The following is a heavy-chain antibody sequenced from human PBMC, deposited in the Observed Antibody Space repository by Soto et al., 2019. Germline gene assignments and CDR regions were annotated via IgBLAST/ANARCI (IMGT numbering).Heavy chain of an antibody. CDR2: INSDGSTT. CDR3: ARIDFWSGMDV. J-gene: IGHJ6*02. V-gene: IGHV3-74*01. Sequence: GGSLRLSCAASGFSFSNYWMHWVRQAPGEGLVWVSRINSDGSTTTYADSVKGRFTISRDNAKNTLYLQMNSLRAEDTAVYYCARIDFWSGMDVWGQGTTVTVSS. D-gene: IGHD3-3*01. CDR1: GFSFSNYW.